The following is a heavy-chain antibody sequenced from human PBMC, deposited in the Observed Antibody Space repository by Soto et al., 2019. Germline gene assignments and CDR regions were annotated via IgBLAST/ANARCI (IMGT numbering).Heavy chain of an antibody. CDR3: ARATTVTDY. V-gene: IGHV3-72*01. D-gene: IGHD4-17*01. CDR2: TRNKANSHTT. CDR1: GFTFSDHY. Sequence: EVQLVESGGGVVQPGGSLRLSCAASGFTFSDHYMDWVRQAPGKGLEWVGRTRNKANSHTTEYAASVKGRFTISRDDSKNSLYLQMNSLKVEDTAVYYCARATTVTDYWGQGALVTVSS. J-gene: IGHJ4*02.